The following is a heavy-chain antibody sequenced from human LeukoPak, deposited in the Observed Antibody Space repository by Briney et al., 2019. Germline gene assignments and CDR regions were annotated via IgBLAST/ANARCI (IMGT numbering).Heavy chain of an antibody. J-gene: IGHJ3*02. CDR1: GFTFSDYY. V-gene: IGHV3-11*01. CDR2: ISSSGSTI. CDR3: AREADGYYDSSGTDAFDI. D-gene: IGHD3-22*01. Sequence: AGGSLRLSCAASGFTFSDYYMSWIRQAPGKGLEWVSYISSSGSTIYYADSVKGRFTISRDNAKNSLYLQMNSLRAEDTAVYYCAREADGYYDSSGTDAFDIWGQGTMVTVSS.